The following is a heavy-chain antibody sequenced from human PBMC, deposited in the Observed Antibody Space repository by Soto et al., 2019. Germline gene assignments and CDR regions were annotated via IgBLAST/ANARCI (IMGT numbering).Heavy chain of an antibody. CDR3: GRCSSTSCHLGADF. D-gene: IGHD2-2*01. Sequence: VQLVESGGGLVQPGGSLRLSCAASGITLSSYALHWVRQAPGRGLEWVALISFDGNNEYYANSVKGRFTISRDNSKNTLYLQMNSLRAEDTAVYYCGRCSSTSCHLGADFWGQGTLVTVSS. V-gene: IGHV3-30-3*01. CDR1: GITLSSYA. CDR2: ISFDGNNE. J-gene: IGHJ4*02.